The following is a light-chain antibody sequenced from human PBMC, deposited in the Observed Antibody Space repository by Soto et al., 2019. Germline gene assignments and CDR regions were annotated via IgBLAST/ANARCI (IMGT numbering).Light chain of an antibody. Sequence: QAVVTQSPSASASLGASVTLTCTLSSGHRNYAIAWHQQQPEKGPRYLMKVNIDGSHNKGDGIPDRFSGSSSGAERYLTISSRQSEDEADYYCQTWGTGIRVFGGGTKVTVL. CDR2: VNIDGSH. V-gene: IGLV4-69*01. J-gene: IGLJ2*01. CDR3: QTWGTGIRV. CDR1: SGHRNYA.